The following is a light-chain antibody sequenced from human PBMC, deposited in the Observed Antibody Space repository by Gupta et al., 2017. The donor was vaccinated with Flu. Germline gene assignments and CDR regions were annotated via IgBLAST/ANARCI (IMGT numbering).Light chain of an antibody. Sequence: DDVLTQSPLSLPVTLGQSASSSCRSSESRVFTDGDSYVSWFQQRPGQAPRRLIYKASNRDSGVPDRISGSGSGTDFTLKISSVEAEDVGVYYCTQSTRCPWTFGQGTKVEIK. CDR2: KAS. V-gene: IGKV2-30*01. CDR3: TQSTRCPWT. J-gene: IGKJ1*01. CDR1: ESRVFTDGDSY.